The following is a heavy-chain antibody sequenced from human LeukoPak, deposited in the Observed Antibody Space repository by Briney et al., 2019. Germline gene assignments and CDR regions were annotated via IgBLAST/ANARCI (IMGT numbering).Heavy chain of an antibody. V-gene: IGHV4-34*01. CDR1: GGSFSGYY. CDR2: INHSGST. CDR3: ARVRMVRGAFDY. Sequence: PSETLSLTCAVYGGSFSGYYWSWIRQPPGEGLEWIGEINHSGSTNYNPSLKSRVTISVDTSKNQFSLKLSSVTAADTAVYYCARVRMVRGAFDYWGQGTLVTVSS. J-gene: IGHJ4*02. D-gene: IGHD3-10*01.